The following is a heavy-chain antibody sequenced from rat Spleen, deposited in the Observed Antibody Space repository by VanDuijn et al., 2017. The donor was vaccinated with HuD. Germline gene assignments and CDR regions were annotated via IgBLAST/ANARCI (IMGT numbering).Heavy chain of an antibody. CDR2: ISPSGGST. Sequence: EVQLVESGGGLVQPGRSLKLSCAASGFSFGNNGMHWIRQAPTKGLEWVASISPSGGSTYYRDSVKGRFTISSDNAKSTLYLQMDSLRSEDTATYYCAKSSPSSYYVMDAWGQGASVTVSS. J-gene: IGHJ4*01. CDR1: GFSFGNNG. CDR3: AKSSPSSYYVMDA. V-gene: IGHV5-19*01. D-gene: IGHD3-2*01.